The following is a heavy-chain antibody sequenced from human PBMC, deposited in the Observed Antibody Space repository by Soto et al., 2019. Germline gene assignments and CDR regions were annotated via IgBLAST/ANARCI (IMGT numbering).Heavy chain of an antibody. V-gene: IGHV1-8*01. CDR1: GYNFTNHD. CDR3: AIYTTPCSYLDF. Sequence: VQLVQSGAEVQKPGAPVRISCQTSGYNFTNHDINWVRQATGQGLEWMGWMNPDSGKTEFASKFQGRVSMTRNTSITTAYLALLPSEGTAIDFCAIYTTPCSYLDFWGQGTLVTVSS. CDR2: MNPDSGKT. J-gene: IGHJ4*02. D-gene: IGHD2-15*01.